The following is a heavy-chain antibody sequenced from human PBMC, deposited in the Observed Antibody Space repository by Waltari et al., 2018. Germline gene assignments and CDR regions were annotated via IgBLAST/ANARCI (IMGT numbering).Heavy chain of an antibody. D-gene: IGHD1-26*01. Sequence: QLQLQESGPGLVKPSETLSLTCTVSGGSISSSSYYWGWIRQPPGKGLEWIGSIYYSGSTDYNPSLKSRVTISVDTSKNQFSLKLSSVTAADTAVYYCARDRGGSPNWFDPWGQGTLVTVSS. CDR3: ARDRGGSPNWFDP. J-gene: IGHJ5*02. V-gene: IGHV4-39*07. CDR1: GGSISSSSYY. CDR2: IYYSGST.